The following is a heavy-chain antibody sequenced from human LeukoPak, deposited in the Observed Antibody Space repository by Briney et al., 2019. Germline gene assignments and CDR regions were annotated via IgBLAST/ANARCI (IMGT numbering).Heavy chain of an antibody. CDR3: ARQTPDIVVVPAAIRSGWFDP. Sequence: SETLSLTCAVSGYSISSGYYWGWIRQPPGKGLEWIGSIYHSGSTYYNPSLKSRVTISVDTSKHQFSLKLSSVTAADTAVYYCARQTPDIVVVPAAIRSGWFDPWGQGTLVTVSS. CDR1: GYSISSGYY. V-gene: IGHV4-38-2*01. D-gene: IGHD2-2*02. J-gene: IGHJ5*02. CDR2: IYHSGST.